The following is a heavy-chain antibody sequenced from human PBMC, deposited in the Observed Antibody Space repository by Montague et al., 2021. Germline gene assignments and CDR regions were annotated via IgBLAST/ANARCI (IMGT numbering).Heavy chain of an antibody. Sequence: SETLSLTCTVSGGSISSSSYYWGWIRQPPGKGLEWIGSIYYSGSTYYNPSLKGRVTISVDTSKNQYSLKLSAVTAADTAVYYCASLTLRPFEPWGQGTLVTVSS. D-gene: IGHD2-15*01. CDR1: GGSISSSSYY. CDR3: ASLTLRPFEP. J-gene: IGHJ5*02. CDR2: IYYSGST. V-gene: IGHV4-39*01.